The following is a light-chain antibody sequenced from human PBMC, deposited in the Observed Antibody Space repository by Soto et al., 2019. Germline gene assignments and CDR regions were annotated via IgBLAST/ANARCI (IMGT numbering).Light chain of an antibody. CDR2: GTS. Sequence: DIVLTQSPGNLSLSPGERATLSCRASQSLSTSYLAWYQQKPGQAPRLLTYGTSSRASGIPDRFSGSGSGTDFTLTISRLEPEDVAVYYCQNYGSSSLTFGGGTKVEIK. CDR1: QSLSTSY. V-gene: IGKV3-20*01. CDR3: QNYGSSSLT. J-gene: IGKJ4*01.